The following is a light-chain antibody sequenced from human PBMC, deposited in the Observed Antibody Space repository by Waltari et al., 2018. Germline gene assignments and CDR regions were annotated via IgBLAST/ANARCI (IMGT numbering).Light chain of an antibody. V-gene: IGLV2-11*03. Sequence: WYQQHPGKAPKIMIYDVTKRPSGVPDRFFGSKSGNTASLTISGLQAEDEADYYCCSFAGTHSYVFGTGTKVTVL. CDR2: DVT. J-gene: IGLJ1*01. CDR3: CSFAGTHSYV.